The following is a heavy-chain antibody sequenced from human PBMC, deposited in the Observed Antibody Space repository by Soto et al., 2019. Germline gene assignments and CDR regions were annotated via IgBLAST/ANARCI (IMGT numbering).Heavy chain of an antibody. Sequence: SETLSLTCTVSGGSISSYYWSWIRQPPGKGLEWIGYIYYSGSTNYNPSLKSRVTISVDTSRNQFSLKLSSVTAADTAVYYCARDGGRGGYDYWGQGTLVTVSS. CDR2: IYYSGST. J-gene: IGHJ4*02. V-gene: IGHV4-59*01. CDR3: ARDGGRGGYDY. D-gene: IGHD3-10*01. CDR1: GGSISSYY.